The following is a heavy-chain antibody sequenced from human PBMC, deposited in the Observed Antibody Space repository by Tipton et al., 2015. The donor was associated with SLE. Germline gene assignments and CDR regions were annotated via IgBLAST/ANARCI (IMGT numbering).Heavy chain of an antibody. Sequence: LRLSCTVSGGSISSGSYYWSWIRQPAGKGLEWIGHIYTSGSTNYNPSLKSRVTISVDTSKNQFSLKLSSVTAADTAVYYCARDRVYSSGIDPWGQGTLVTVSS. CDR2: IYTSGST. J-gene: IGHJ5*02. CDR3: ARDRVYSSGIDP. V-gene: IGHV4-61*09. CDR1: GGSISSGSYY. D-gene: IGHD6-25*01.